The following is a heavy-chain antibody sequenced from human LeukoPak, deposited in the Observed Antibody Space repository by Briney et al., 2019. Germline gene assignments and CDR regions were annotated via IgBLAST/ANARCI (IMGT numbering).Heavy chain of an antibody. CDR2: INWNGGST. CDR1: GFTFDDYG. V-gene: IGHV3-20*04. CDR3: ARDGGYCSGGSCYRYFDY. Sequence: PGGSLRLSCAASGFTFDDYGMSWVRQAPGKGLEWVSGINWNGGSTGYADSVKSRFTISRDNAKNSLYLQMNSLRAEDTALYYCARDGGYCSGGSCYRYFDYWGQGTLVTVSS. J-gene: IGHJ4*02. D-gene: IGHD2-15*01.